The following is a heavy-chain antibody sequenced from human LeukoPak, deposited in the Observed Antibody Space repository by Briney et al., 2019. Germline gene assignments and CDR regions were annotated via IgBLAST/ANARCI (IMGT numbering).Heavy chain of an antibody. CDR2: ISAYNGNT. CDR1: GGTFSSYA. D-gene: IGHD3-10*01. J-gene: IGHJ4*02. Sequence: ASVKVSCKASGGTFSSYAISWVRQAPGQGLEWMGWISAYNGNTNYAQNLQGRVTMTTDTSTSTAYMELRSLRSDDTAVYYCARGTLYYGSAPLDYWGQGTLVTVSS. V-gene: IGHV1-18*01. CDR3: ARGTLYYGSAPLDY.